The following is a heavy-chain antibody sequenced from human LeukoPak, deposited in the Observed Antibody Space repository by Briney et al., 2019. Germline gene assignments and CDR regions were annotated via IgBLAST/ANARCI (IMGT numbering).Heavy chain of an antibody. CDR2: IYYSGST. J-gene: IGHJ4*02. D-gene: IGHD3-3*01. Sequence: TLSLTCTVSGGSISSGDYYWSWIRQPPGKGLEWIGYIYYSGSTYYNPSLKSRVTISVDTSKNQFSLKLSSVTAADTAVYYCAREGRPYYDFWSGYNTSVDYWGQGTLVTVSS. CDR3: AREGRPYYDFWSGYNTSVDY. V-gene: IGHV4-30-4*01. CDR1: GGSISSGDYY.